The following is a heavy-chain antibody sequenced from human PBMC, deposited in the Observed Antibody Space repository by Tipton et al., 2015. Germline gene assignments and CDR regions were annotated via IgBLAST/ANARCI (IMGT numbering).Heavy chain of an antibody. CDR2: IYYSGST. Sequence: TLSLTCTVSGAPISSYYWTWIRQPPGKGLEWIGLIYYSGSTNYSPSLRSRVTISVDTSNNQFSLKLRSVTAEDTAVYYCAAYCAGGSCADHWGQGTLVTVSS. D-gene: IGHD2-15*01. CDR3: AAYCAGGSCADH. V-gene: IGHV4-59*01. J-gene: IGHJ4*02. CDR1: GAPISSYY.